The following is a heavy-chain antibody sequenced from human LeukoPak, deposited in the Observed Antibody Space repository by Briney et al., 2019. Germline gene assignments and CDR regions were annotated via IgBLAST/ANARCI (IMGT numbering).Heavy chain of an antibody. J-gene: IGHJ4*02. CDR1: GLTVSNNY. Sequence: PGVSLRLSCAVSGLTVSNNYMSWVRQAPGKGLEWVSVIYSGGSTYYADSVKGRFTISRDNSKNTLYLQVNSLRAEDTAVYYCARDSRGSGWYRIDYWGQGTLVTVSS. V-gene: IGHV3-66*01. CDR3: ARDSRGSGWYRIDY. D-gene: IGHD6-19*01. CDR2: IYSGGST.